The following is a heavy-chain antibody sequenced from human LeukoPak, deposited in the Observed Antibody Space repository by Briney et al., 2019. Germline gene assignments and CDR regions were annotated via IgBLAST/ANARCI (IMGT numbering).Heavy chain of an antibody. CDR3: ARVPIYYDILTGYYDY. D-gene: IGHD3-9*01. Sequence: ASVKVSCKASGYTFTSYGISWVRQAPGQGLEWMGWISAYNGNTNYAQKLQGRGTMTTDTSTSTAYMELRSLRSDDTAVYYCARVPIYYDILTGYYDYWGQGTLVTVSS. V-gene: IGHV1-18*01. CDR1: GYTFTSYG. CDR2: ISAYNGNT. J-gene: IGHJ4*02.